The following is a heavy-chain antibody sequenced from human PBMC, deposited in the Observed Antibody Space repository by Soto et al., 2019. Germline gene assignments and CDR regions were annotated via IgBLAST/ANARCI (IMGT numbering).Heavy chain of an antibody. V-gene: IGHV4-39*01. CDR1: GGSISSSSYY. Sequence: QLQLQESGPGLVKPSETLSLTCTVSGGSISSSSYYWGWIRQPPGKGLEWIGSIYYSGSTYYNPSLKSRVTISVDTSKNQFSLKLSSVTAADTAVYYCASRYCSSTSCYGGFDPWGQGTLVTVSS. CDR2: IYYSGST. D-gene: IGHD2-2*01. CDR3: ASRYCSSTSCYGGFDP. J-gene: IGHJ5*02.